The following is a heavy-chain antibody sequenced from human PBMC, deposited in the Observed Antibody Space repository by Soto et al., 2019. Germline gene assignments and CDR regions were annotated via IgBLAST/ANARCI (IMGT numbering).Heavy chain of an antibody. J-gene: IGHJ4*02. Sequence: QVQLVQSGAEVKKPGSSVKVSCKVSGGTFSSYTISWVRQAPGQGLEWMGRIIPVLDIEKYAQKFQGRVTITADKSTSTAYMELVSLRCEDTAVYYCAGLPETGPTAYDYWGQGTLVNVSS. CDR3: AGLPETGPTAYDY. D-gene: IGHD1-7*01. CDR1: GGTFSSYT. CDR2: IIPVLDIE. V-gene: IGHV1-69*02.